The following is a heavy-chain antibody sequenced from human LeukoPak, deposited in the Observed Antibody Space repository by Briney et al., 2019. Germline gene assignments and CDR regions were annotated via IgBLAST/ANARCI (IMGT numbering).Heavy chain of an antibody. CDR3: ASGGTSTDDY. Sequence: AAVKVSCKHSGYTFSNFGISWVRPAPGQGVEWMGWVSGNKEHQLYRPKFQGRLTVATDSSTSTAYMELTDLRSDDTAVYYCASGGTSTDDYWGQGTLVTVSS. V-gene: IGHV1-18*04. CDR1: GYTFSNFG. CDR2: VSGNKEHQ. D-gene: IGHD1-26*01. J-gene: IGHJ4*02.